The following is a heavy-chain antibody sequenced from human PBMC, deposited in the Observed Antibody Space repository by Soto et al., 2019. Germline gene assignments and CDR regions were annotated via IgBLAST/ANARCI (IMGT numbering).Heavy chain of an antibody. CDR3: ARRRSDGDYRLHLGYGMDV. CDR1: GGSFSGYY. CDR2: INHSGST. D-gene: IGHD4-17*01. J-gene: IGHJ6*02. V-gene: IGHV4-34*01. Sequence: QVQLQQWGAGLLKPSETLSLTCAVYGGSFSGYYWSWIRQPPGKGLEWIGEINHSGSTNYNPSLKTRVTISVDTYKNQFSLKLSSVTAADTAVYYCARRRSDGDYRLHLGYGMDVWGQGTTVTVSS.